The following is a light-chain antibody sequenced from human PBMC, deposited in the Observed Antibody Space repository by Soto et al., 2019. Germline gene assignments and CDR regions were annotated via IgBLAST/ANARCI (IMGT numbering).Light chain of an antibody. CDR3: QQRSNWPPIT. Sequence: PGERATLSCRASQSVSNYLAWYQQKPGQAPRLLIYDASNRATDSPARFSGSGSGTDFTLTISRLEPEDFAVYYGQQRSNWPPITVGQGTRLEIK. CDR2: DAS. CDR1: QSVSNY. V-gene: IGKV3-11*01. J-gene: IGKJ5*01.